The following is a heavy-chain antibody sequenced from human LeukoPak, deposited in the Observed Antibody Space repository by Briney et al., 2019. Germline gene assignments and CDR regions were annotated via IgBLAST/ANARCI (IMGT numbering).Heavy chain of an antibody. V-gene: IGHV1-69*13. CDR2: IIPIFATA. CDR3: ARGIAARPDY. Sequence: SVKVSCKASGGTFSSYAISWVRQAPGQGLEWMGGIIPIFATANYAQRFQGRVTITADESTSTAYMELSSLRSEDTAVYYCARGIAARPDYWGQGTLVTVSS. J-gene: IGHJ4*02. CDR1: GGTFSSYA. D-gene: IGHD6-6*01.